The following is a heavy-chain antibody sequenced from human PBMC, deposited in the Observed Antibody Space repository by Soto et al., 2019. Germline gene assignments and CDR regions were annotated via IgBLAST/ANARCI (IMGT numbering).Heavy chain of an antibody. V-gene: IGHV3-48*01. CDR2: ISSSRSSI. Sequence: TGGSLRLSCAASGFTFSSYSMNWVRQAPGKGLEWVSYISSSRSSIYYADSVKGRFTISRDNAKNSLYLQMNSLRAEDTAVYYCARDLNLGSFDYWGQGTLVTVSS. J-gene: IGHJ4*02. CDR1: GFTFSSYS. CDR3: ARDLNLGSFDY.